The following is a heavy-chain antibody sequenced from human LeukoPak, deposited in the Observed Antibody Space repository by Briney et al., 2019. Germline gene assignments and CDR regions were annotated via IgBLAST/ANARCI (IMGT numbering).Heavy chain of an antibody. CDR3: ASLYYYYYMDV. Sequence: GGSLRLSCAASGFTFSSYTMNWVRQPPGKGLEWVSNIGTSSTTIYYADSVKGRFTISRDNAKNSLYLQMNSLRAEDTAVYYCASLYYYYYMDVWGKGTTVTVSS. CDR2: IGTSSTTI. V-gene: IGHV3-48*04. CDR1: GFTFSSYT. J-gene: IGHJ6*03.